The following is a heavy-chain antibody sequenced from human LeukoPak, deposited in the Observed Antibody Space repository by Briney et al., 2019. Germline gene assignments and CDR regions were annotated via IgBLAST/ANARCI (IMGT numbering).Heavy chain of an antibody. Sequence: ASETLSLTCAVYGGSFSGYYWSWIRQPPGKGLEWIGEINHSGSTNYNPSLKSRVTISVDTSKNQFSLKLSSVTAADTAVYYCARERWSSYYDFWSGPNWFDPWGQGTLVTVSS. CDR1: GGSFSGYY. V-gene: IGHV4-34*01. J-gene: IGHJ5*02. CDR3: ARERWSSYYDFWSGPNWFDP. CDR2: INHSGST. D-gene: IGHD3-3*01.